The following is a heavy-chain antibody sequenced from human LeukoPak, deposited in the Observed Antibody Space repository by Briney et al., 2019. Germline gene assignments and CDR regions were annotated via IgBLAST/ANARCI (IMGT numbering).Heavy chain of an antibody. CDR3: ARHRWSDKYQHYYYYYGMDV. V-gene: IGHV5-51*01. D-gene: IGHD4-23*01. CDR1: GYSFTSYW. Sequence: GESLKISCKGSGYSFTSYWIGWVRQMPGKGLEWMGIIYPGDSDTRYSPSLQGQVTISADKSISTAYLQWSSLKASDTAMYYCARHRWSDKYQHYYYYYGMDVWGQGTTVTVSS. J-gene: IGHJ6*02. CDR2: IYPGDSDT.